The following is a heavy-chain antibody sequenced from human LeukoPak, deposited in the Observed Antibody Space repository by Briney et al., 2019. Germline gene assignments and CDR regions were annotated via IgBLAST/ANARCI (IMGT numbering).Heavy chain of an antibody. CDR3: ARTQAVAVKGAFDI. V-gene: IGHV3-21*01. J-gene: IGHJ3*02. CDR2: ISSSSSYI. Sequence: GGSLRLSCAASGFTFSSHSMNWVRQAPGKGLEWVSSISSSSSYIYYADSVKGRFTISRDNAKNSLYLQMNSLRAEDTAVYYCARTQAVAVKGAFDIWGQGTMVTVSS. CDR1: GFTFSSHS. D-gene: IGHD6-19*01.